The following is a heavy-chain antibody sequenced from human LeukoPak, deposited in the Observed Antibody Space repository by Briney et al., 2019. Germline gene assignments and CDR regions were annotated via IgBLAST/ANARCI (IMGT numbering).Heavy chain of an antibody. V-gene: IGHV4-34*01. Sequence: SETLSLTCAVYGGSFSGYYWSWIRQPPGKGLEWIGEINHSGSTNYNPSLKSRVTISVDTSKNQFSLKLSSVTAADTAVYYCARGLGNGDYRDYWGQGTLVTVSS. CDR1: GGSFSGYY. CDR3: ARGLGNGDYRDY. J-gene: IGHJ4*02. CDR2: INHSGST. D-gene: IGHD1-1*01.